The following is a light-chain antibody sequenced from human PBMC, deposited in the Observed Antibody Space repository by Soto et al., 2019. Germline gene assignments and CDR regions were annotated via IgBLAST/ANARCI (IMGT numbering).Light chain of an antibody. V-gene: IGLV1-40*01. CDR2: GNN. CDR3: QSYDSTLSGSV. Sequence: QSVLTQPPSVSGAPGQRVTISCTGRSSNIGAGYDVHWYQQLPGTAPKLLIYGNNNRPSGVPDRVSGSKSGAAASLVITGLQAEDEADYYCQSYDSTLSGSVFGGGTKLTVL. J-gene: IGLJ2*01. CDR1: SSNIGAGYD.